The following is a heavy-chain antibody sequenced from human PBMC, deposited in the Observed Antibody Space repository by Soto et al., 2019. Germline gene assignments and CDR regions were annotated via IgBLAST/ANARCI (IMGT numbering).Heavy chain of an antibody. CDR2: IYHSGST. V-gene: IGHV4-4*02. J-gene: IGHJ6*02. D-gene: IGHD3-10*01. Sequence: PSETLSLTCAVSGGSISSSNWWSWVRQPPGKGLEWIGEIYHSGSTNYNPSLKSRVTISVDKSKNQFSLKLSSVTAADTAVYYCARDSRGVRGVIITKPYYYGMDVWGQGTTVTVSS. CDR3: ARDSRGVRGVIITKPYYYGMDV. CDR1: GGSISSSNW.